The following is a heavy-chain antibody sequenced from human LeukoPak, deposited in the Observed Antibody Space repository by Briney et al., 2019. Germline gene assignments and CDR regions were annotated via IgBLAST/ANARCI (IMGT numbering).Heavy chain of an antibody. J-gene: IGHJ4*02. V-gene: IGHV4-30-4*01. D-gene: IGHD3-10*01. CDR1: GGSISSGADY. CDR3: ARFRSGTWYFDY. CDR2: IYYSGTT. Sequence: SETLSLTCTVSGGSISSGADYWNWIRQPPGKGLEWIGYIYYSGTTYYNPSLKSRVTISVDTSKNQFSLMLSSVTAADTAVYYCARFRSGTWYFDYWGQGTLVTVSS.